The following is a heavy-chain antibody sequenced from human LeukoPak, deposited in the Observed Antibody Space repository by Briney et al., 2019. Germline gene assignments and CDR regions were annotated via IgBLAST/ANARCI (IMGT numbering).Heavy chain of an antibody. Sequence: GESLQISCQGSGSTFTSYWIGGVRQLPGKGGEWMAIIYPCYSDTRYSPSFQRQVTISADKSIPTAYLQWSSLKASDTAMYYCARLFSHGCGDYWGQGTLVTVSS. V-gene: IGHV5-51*01. CDR1: GSTFTSYW. CDR3: ARLFSHGCGDY. J-gene: IGHJ4*02. D-gene: IGHD1-26*01. CDR2: IYPCYSDT.